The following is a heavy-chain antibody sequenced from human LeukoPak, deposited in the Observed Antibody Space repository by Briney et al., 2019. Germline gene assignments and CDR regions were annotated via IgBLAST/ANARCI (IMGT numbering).Heavy chain of an antibody. CDR1: GFTFSSYG. CDR3: AKDHRSSRIRLWSYRRSGDYFDY. D-gene: IGHD5-18*01. J-gene: IGHJ4*02. CDR2: IRYDGSNK. V-gene: IGHV3-30*02. Sequence: GGSLRLSCAASGFTFSSYGMHWVRQAPGKGLEWVAFIRYDGSNKYYADSVKGRFTISRDNSKNTLYLQMNSLRAEDTAVYYCAKDHRSSRIRLWSYRRSGDYFDYWGQGTLVTVSS.